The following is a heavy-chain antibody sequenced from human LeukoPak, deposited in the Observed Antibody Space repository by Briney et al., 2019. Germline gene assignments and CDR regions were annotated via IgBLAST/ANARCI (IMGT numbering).Heavy chain of an antibody. CDR3: ARRRVYYYYYGMDV. CDR2: MNPNSGNT. CDR1: GYTFTSYD. Sequence: VASVKVSCKASGYTFTSYDINWVRQATGQGLEWMGWMNPNSGNTSYAQKFQGRVTMTWNTSTSTAYMELSSLRSEDTAVYYCARRRVYYYYYGMDVWGQGTTVTVSS. J-gene: IGHJ6*02. V-gene: IGHV1-8*01.